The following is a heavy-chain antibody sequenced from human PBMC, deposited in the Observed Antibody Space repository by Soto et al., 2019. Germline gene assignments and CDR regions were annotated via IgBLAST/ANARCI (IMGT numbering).Heavy chain of an antibody. D-gene: IGHD4-17*01. CDR2: ISSSSSYI. CDR3: ARDKSPPYGGNSLGYYYGMEV. V-gene: IGHV3-21*01. J-gene: IGHJ6*02. Sequence: GGSLRLSCAASGFTFSGYSMNWVCQAPGKGLEWVSSISSSSSYIYYADSVKGRFTISRDNAKNSLYLQMNSLRAEDTAVYYCARDKSPPYGGNSLGYYYGMEVWGQGTTVTVSS. CDR1: GFTFSGYS.